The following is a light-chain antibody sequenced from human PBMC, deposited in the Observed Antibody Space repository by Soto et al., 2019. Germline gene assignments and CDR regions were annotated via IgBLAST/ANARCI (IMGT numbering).Light chain of an antibody. CDR2: GAS. V-gene: IGKV3-20*01. Sequence: EIVLTPSPGTLSLSPGERVTLSCRASQSVDSRFLAWYQQKPGQAPRLLVYGASIRATGIPDRFSGSGSGTDFTLSIRRLEPEDFAVYYCQQYDSARTFGQGTKVEMK. CDR1: QSVDSRF. J-gene: IGKJ1*01. CDR3: QQYDSART.